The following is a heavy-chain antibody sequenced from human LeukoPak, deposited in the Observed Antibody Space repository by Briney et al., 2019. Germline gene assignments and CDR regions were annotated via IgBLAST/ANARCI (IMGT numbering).Heavy chain of an antibody. CDR3: ARDMCSSTSCYDYYYYMDV. V-gene: IGHV4-4*07. D-gene: IGHD2-2*01. CDR2: IYTSGST. CDR1: GGSISSYY. Sequence: PSETLSLTRTVSGGSISSYYWSWIRQPAGKGLEWIGRIYTSGSTNYNPSLKSRVTMSVDTSKNQFSLKLSSVTAGDTAVYYCARDMCSSTSCYDYYYYMDVWGKGTTVTVSS. J-gene: IGHJ6*03.